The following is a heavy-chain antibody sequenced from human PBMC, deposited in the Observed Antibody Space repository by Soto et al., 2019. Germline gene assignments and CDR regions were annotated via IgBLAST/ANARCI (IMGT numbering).Heavy chain of an antibody. CDR2: VSGYNGNT. J-gene: IGHJ6*02. Sequence: QVQLVQSETEGKKPGASVKASCKASGYIFTNYDITWVRQAPGQGLEWMGWVSGYNGNTKYAQKFQDRVTMTTDTSTSTVYMELRSLRSDDTAVYYCARFGSAPYYYYGVDVWGQGTTVFVSS. V-gene: IGHV1-18*01. D-gene: IGHD3-10*01. CDR3: ARFGSAPYYYYGVDV. CDR1: GYIFTNYD.